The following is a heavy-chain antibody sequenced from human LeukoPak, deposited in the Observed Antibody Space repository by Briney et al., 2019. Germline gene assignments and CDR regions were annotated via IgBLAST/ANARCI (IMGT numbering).Heavy chain of an antibody. D-gene: IGHD2-21*02. CDR3: ARVTQDGWFDP. J-gene: IGHJ5*02. CDR1: GVTFSDHY. Sequence: PGGSLRLSCAASGVTFSDHYMDWVRQAPGKGLEWVGRTRNKANSYTTEYAASVKGRFTISRDDSKNSLYLQMNSLKTEDTAVYYCARVTQDGWFDPWGQGTLVTVSS. V-gene: IGHV3-72*01. CDR2: TRNKANSYTT.